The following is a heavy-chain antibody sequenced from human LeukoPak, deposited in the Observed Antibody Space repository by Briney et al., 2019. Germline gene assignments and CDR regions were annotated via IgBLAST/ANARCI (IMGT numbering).Heavy chain of an antibody. Sequence: PGRSLRLSCAASGFTLKSYTIHWVRQAPQGPGRGLEWVAVISYDGSKKYYADSVKGRFTISRDNSKNTVYLQMNSLRVEDTAVYYCARGNYLDSSAYYEEFDYWGRGTLVTVSS. CDR3: ARGNYLDSSAYYEEFDY. CDR1: GFTLKSYT. D-gene: IGHD3-22*01. J-gene: IGHJ4*02. CDR2: ISYDGSKK. V-gene: IGHV3-30-3*01.